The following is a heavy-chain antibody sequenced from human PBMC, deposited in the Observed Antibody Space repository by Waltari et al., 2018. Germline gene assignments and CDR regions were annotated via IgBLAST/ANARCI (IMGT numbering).Heavy chain of an antibody. J-gene: IGHJ6*02. CDR2: IYRSGVT. CDR3: AVSPDTATSRAAFHF. D-gene: IGHD5-18*01. V-gene: IGHV4-61*02. Sequence: QVQLQESGPGLAKASQTLSLTCDVPGGSISNLNFYWSWLRPPAGKGLEWIGRIYRSGVTDYNPSLRGRATMFLDMSKNQFSQTVDSLIAADTAVYYCAVSPDTATSRAAFHFWGPGTTVSVSS. CDR1: GGSISNLNFY.